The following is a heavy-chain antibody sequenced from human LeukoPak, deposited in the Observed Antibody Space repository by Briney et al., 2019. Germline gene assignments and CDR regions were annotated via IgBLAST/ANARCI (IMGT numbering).Heavy chain of an antibody. Sequence: SETLSLTCTVSGGSISSYYWRWIRQPPGKGLEWIGYIYYSGSTNYNPSLKSRVTISVDTSKNQFSLKLSSVTAADTAVYYCARDRYTFGGVISYDAFDIWGQGTMVTVSS. V-gene: IGHV4-59*01. J-gene: IGHJ3*02. CDR1: GGSISSYY. CDR3: ARDRYTFGGVISYDAFDI. D-gene: IGHD3-16*02. CDR2: IYYSGST.